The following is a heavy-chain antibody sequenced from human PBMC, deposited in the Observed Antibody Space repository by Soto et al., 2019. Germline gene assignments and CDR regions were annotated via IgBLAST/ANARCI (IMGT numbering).Heavy chain of an antibody. D-gene: IGHD2-15*01. V-gene: IGHV4-59*01. J-gene: IGHJ5*02. Sequence: QVQLQESGPGLVKPSETLSLTCTVSGGSISSYYWSWIRQPPGKGLEWIGYIYYSGSTNYNPSLKRRVTISVDTSKNQFSLKLSSVTAADTAVYYCAGQKGYCSGGSCSNWFDPWGQGTLVTVSS. CDR2: IYYSGST. CDR3: AGQKGYCSGGSCSNWFDP. CDR1: GGSISSYY.